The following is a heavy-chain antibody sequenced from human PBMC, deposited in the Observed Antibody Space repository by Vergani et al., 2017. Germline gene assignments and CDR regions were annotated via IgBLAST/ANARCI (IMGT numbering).Heavy chain of an antibody. Sequence: QLQLQESGPGLVKPSETLSLTCTVSGGSISSSSYYWGWIRQPPGKGLEWIGSIYYSGSTYYNPSLKSRVTISVDTSKNQFSLKLSSVTAADTAVYYCARGLTTVMFDYWGQGTLVTVSS. V-gene: IGHV4-39*07. D-gene: IGHD4-11*01. CDR1: GGSISSSSYY. J-gene: IGHJ4*02. CDR2: IYYSGST. CDR3: ARGLTTVMFDY.